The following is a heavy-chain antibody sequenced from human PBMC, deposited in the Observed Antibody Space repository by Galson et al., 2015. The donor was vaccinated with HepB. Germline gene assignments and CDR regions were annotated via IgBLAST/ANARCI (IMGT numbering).Heavy chain of an antibody. CDR2: INWNGGNA. V-gene: IGHV3-20*04. CDR1: GFTFDNYG. CDR3: VRESDWGLFDD. J-gene: IGHJ4*02. Sequence: SLRLSCAASGFTFDNYGMRWVRHPPGKGLEWVSGINWNGGNAGYADSVKGRFTISRDNTKNSLYLQMSGVRVDDTAFYYCVRESDWGLFDDWGRGTLVTVSS. D-gene: IGHD3/OR15-3a*01.